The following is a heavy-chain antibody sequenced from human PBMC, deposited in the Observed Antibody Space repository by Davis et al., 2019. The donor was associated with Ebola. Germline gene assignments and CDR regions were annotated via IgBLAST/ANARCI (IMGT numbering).Heavy chain of an antibody. CDR3: ARVHKYYYDSSGYYYYPLDY. D-gene: IGHD3-22*01. J-gene: IGHJ4*02. V-gene: IGHV1-18*04. CDR1: GYTFTSYG. CDR2: ISAYNGNT. Sequence: ASVKVSCKASGYTFTSYGISWVRQAPGQGLEWMGWISAYNGNTNYAQKLQGRVTMTTDTSTSTAYMELRSLRSDDTAVYYCARVHKYYYDSSGYYYYPLDYWGQGTLVTVSS.